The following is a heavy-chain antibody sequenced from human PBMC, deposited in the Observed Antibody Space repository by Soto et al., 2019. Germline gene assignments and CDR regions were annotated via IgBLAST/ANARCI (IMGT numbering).Heavy chain of an antibody. J-gene: IGHJ4*02. CDR2: IKKDGSQK. CDR1: GFTFSAYS. V-gene: IGHV3-7*04. D-gene: IGHD2-15*01. CDR3: AGGPAVD. Sequence: PGGSLRLSCAASGFTFSAYSMSWVRQAPGKGLEWVANIKKDGSQKNYVDSVKGRFTISRDNAKNTLYLQMNSLRAEDTAVYYCAGGPAVDWGQGTLVTVSS.